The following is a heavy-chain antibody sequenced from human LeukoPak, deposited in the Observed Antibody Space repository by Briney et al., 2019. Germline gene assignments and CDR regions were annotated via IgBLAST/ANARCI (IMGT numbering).Heavy chain of an antibody. Sequence: PGRSLRLSCAASGFTFSSYAMHWVRQAPGKGLEWVAVISYDGSNKYYADSVKGRFTISRDNSKNTLYLQMNSLRAEDTAVYYCARDFRRWELLSAFDIWGQGTMVTVSS. D-gene: IGHD1-26*01. V-gene: IGHV3-30-3*01. CDR3: ARDFRRWELLSAFDI. J-gene: IGHJ3*02. CDR2: ISYDGSNK. CDR1: GFTFSSYA.